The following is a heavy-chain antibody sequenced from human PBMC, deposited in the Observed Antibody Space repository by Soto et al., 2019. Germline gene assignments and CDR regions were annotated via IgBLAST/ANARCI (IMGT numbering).Heavy chain of an antibody. CDR2: ISYDGSNK. V-gene: IGHV3-30*18. Sequence: GGSLRLSCAASGFTFSSYGMHWVRQAPGKGLEWVAVISYDGSNKYYADSVKGRFTISRDNSNNTLYLQMNSLRAEDTAVYYCAKQDSSWYKYYYYMDVWGKGTTVTVSS. CDR1: GFTFSSYG. CDR3: AKQDSSWYKYYYYMDV. J-gene: IGHJ6*03. D-gene: IGHD6-13*01.